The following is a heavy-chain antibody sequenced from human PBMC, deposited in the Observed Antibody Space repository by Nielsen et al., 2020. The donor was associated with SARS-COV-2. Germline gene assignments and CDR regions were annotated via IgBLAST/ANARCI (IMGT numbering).Heavy chain of an antibody. J-gene: IGHJ5*02. Sequence: SETLFLTCTVSGGSISSYYWSWIRQPPGKGLEWIGYIYYSGSTNYNPSLKSRVTISVDTSKNQFSLKLSSVTAADTAVYYCARVIYSSSPNWFDPWGQGTLVTVSS. V-gene: IGHV4-59*13. D-gene: IGHD6-6*01. CDR1: GGSISSYY. CDR3: ARVIYSSSPNWFDP. CDR2: IYYSGST.